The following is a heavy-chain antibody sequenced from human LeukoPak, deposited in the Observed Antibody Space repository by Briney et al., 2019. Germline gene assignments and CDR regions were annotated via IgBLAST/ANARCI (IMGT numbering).Heavy chain of an antibody. D-gene: IGHD3-3*01. CDR2: VNPKTGGT. CDR1: GYSFTGYH. Sequence: ASVKVSCKAFGYSFTGYHLHRVRQAPRQGLEWMGWVNPKTGGTNYARKFQGRVTMTRDTSINTVNMELNRLTSDDTAVYYCAREFSSKLEWLAYVTGDVAFDVWGQGTMITVS. J-gene: IGHJ3*01. CDR3: AREFSSKLEWLAYVTGDVAFDV. V-gene: IGHV1-2*02.